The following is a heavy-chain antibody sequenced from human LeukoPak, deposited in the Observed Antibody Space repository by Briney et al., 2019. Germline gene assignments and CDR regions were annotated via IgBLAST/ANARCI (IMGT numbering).Heavy chain of an antibody. Sequence: GGSLRLSCAASGYTFNRYSMSWVRQAPGKGLEWVSTISASGGTTFYADSVKGRFTFPRDNSMNTLYLQMNSLRAEDTAVYYCAKDLNYGFDSWGQGTLVTVSS. CDR3: AKDLNYGFDS. CDR2: ISASGGTT. J-gene: IGHJ4*02. V-gene: IGHV3-23*01. CDR1: GYTFNRYS. D-gene: IGHD3-10*01.